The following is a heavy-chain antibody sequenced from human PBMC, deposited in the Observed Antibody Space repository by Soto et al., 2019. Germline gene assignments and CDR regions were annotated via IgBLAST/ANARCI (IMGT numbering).Heavy chain of an antibody. D-gene: IGHD5-18*01. CDR2: ISYDGSNK. CDR1: GFTFSSYG. V-gene: IGHV3-30*18. J-gene: IGHJ4*02. CDR3: AKDKQLWLDGPFDY. Sequence: QVQLVESGGGVVQPGRSLRLSCAASGFTFSSYGMHWVRQAPGKGLEWVAVISYDGSNKYYADSVKSRFTISRDNSKNTLYLQMNSLRAEDTAVYYCAKDKQLWLDGPFDYWGQGTLVTVSS.